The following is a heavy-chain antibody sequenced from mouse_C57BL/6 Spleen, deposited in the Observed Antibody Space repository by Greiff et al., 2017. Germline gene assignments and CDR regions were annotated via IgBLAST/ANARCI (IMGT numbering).Heavy chain of an antibody. V-gene: IGHV5-9*01. CDR2: ISGGGGNT. Sequence: DVMLVESGGGLVKPGGSLKLSCAASGFTFSSYTMSWVRQTPEKRLEWVATISGGGGNTYYPDSVKGRFTISRDNAKNTLYLQMSSLRSEDTALYYCARQGSYYGSSDWYFDVWGTGTTVTVSS. D-gene: IGHD1-1*01. J-gene: IGHJ1*03. CDR1: GFTFSSYT. CDR3: ARQGSYYGSSDWYFDV.